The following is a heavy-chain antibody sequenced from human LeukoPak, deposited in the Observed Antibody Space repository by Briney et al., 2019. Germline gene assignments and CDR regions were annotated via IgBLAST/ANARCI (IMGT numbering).Heavy chain of an antibody. CDR2: INPSGGST. Sequence: GASVKVSCKASGYTFTSYYMHWVRQAPGQGLEWMRIINPSGGSTSYAQKFQGRVTMTRDTSTSTVYMELSSLRSDDTAVYYCARVYYDYVWGSYRHTFDYWGQGTLVTVSS. D-gene: IGHD3-16*02. V-gene: IGHV1-46*01. CDR3: ARVYYDYVWGSYRHTFDY. J-gene: IGHJ4*02. CDR1: GYTFTSYY.